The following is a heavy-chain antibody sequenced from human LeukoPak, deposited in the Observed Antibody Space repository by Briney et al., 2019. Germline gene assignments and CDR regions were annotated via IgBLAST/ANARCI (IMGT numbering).Heavy chain of an antibody. CDR1: GFTFSSYG. V-gene: IGHV3-33*01. J-gene: IGHJ4*02. CDR2: IWYDGSNK. CDR3: ARDQGPDHYDSGYNDY. D-gene: IGHD3-22*01. Sequence: GGSLRLSCAPSGFTFSSYGMHWVRQAPGTGLEWVAVIWYDGSNKYYADSVKGRFTISRDNSESTLYLQMISLRAEDTAVYYCARDQGPDHYDSGYNDYWGQGTLVTVSS.